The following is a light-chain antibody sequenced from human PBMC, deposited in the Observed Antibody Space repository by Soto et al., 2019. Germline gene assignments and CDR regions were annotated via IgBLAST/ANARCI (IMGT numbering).Light chain of an antibody. CDR3: QQYNNWPLT. Sequence: EIVMTQSPATLSVSPGERATLSCRASQSVSSNLAWYQQKPGQAPRLLIYGASTRATGLPARISGSGSGTEFTLTRSSIPSEDFAVYYCQQYNNWPLTFGGGTKVEIK. CDR2: GAS. CDR1: QSVSSN. J-gene: IGKJ4*01. V-gene: IGKV3-15*01.